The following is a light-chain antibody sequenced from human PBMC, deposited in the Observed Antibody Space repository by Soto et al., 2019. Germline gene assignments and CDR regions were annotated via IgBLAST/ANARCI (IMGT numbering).Light chain of an antibody. CDR1: QSVRNNY. J-gene: IGKJ4*01. Sequence: EIVLTQSPGTLSSSPGERATLSCRASQSVRNNYLAGYQQKPGQPPRFLIYDVSTRAAGIPDRFSGSGSGTDFTLTISRLEPEDFAVYYCQQYGSTPLTFGGGTKVEIE. V-gene: IGKV3-20*01. CDR3: QQYGSTPLT. CDR2: DVS.